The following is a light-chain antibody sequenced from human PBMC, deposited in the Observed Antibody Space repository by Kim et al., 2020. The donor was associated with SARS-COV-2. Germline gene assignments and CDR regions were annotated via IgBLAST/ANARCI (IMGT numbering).Light chain of an antibody. CDR3: MQALQTPPT. Sequence: DIVMTQSPLSLPVTPGEPASISCRSSQSLLHSNGYNYLDWYLQKPGQSPQLLIYLGSNRASGVPDRFSGSGSGTDFTLKISRVEAEDVEVYYCMQALQTPPTFGQGTKLEI. V-gene: IGKV2-28*01. J-gene: IGKJ2*01. CDR1: QSLLHSNGYNY. CDR2: LGS.